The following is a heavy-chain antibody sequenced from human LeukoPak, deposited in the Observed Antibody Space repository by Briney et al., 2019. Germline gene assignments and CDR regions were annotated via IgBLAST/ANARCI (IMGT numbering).Heavy chain of an antibody. CDR3: AREYTYGSSAYFGY. D-gene: IGHD5-18*01. CDR1: GYTFTGYY. V-gene: IGHV1-2*02. Sequence: ASVKVSCKASGYTFTGYYMHWVRQAPGQGLEWMGWINPNSGGTNYAQKFQGRVTMTRDTSTSTVYMEVSSLRSEDTAVYYCAREYTYGSSAYFGYWGQGTLVTVSS. CDR2: INPNSGGT. J-gene: IGHJ4*02.